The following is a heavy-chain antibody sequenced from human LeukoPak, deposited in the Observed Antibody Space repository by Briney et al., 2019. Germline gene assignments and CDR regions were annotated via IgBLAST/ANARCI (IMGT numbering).Heavy chain of an antibody. D-gene: IGHD5-18*01. J-gene: IGHJ6*04. CDR3: ARDEGYSYGLPYYYGMDV. CDR1: GFNFARST. Sequence: SVKVSCKASGFNFARSTVLWARQTRGQSLEWIGWIVADSGNTNYAQKFEDRLTITRDMSTSTAYMELRSLRSDDTAVYYCARDEGYSYGLPYYYGMDVWGKGTTVTVSS. V-gene: IGHV1-58*01. CDR2: IVADSGNT.